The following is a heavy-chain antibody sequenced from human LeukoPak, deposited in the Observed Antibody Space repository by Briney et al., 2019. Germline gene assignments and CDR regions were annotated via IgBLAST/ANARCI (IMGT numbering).Heavy chain of an antibody. V-gene: IGHV4-59*12. CDR3: ARLRYCSSTSCYTKFDY. Sequence: SETLSLTCTVSGGSISSYYWSWIRQPPGKGLEWIGYIYYSGSTNYNPSLKSRVTISVDTSKNQFSLKLSSVTAADTAVYYCARLRYCSSTSCYTKFDYWGQGTLVTVSS. D-gene: IGHD2-2*02. J-gene: IGHJ4*02. CDR2: IYYSGST. CDR1: GGSISSYY.